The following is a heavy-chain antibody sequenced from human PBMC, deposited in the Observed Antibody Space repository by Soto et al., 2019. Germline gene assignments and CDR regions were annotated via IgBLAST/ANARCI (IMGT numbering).Heavy chain of an antibody. CDR1: GGTFSSYA. D-gene: IGHD6-19*01. CDR2: IIPIFGTA. J-gene: IGHJ3*02. Sequence: QVQLVQSGAEVKKPGSSVKVSCKASGGTFSSYAISWVRQAPGQGLEWMGGIIPIFGTANYAQKFQGRVTITADKSTSTAYMELSSLRSEVTAVYYCARDGYSSGWYGNDAFDIWGQGTMVTVSS. V-gene: IGHV1-69*06. CDR3: ARDGYSSGWYGNDAFDI.